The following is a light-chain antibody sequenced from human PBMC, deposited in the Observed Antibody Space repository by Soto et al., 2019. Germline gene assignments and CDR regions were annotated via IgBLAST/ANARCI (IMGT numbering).Light chain of an antibody. J-gene: IGLJ2*01. CDR1: SGHSSYA. V-gene: IGLV4-69*01. Sequence: QLVLTQSPSASASLGASVKLTCTLSSGHSSYAIAWHQQQPEKGPRYLMKLNSDGSHSKGDGIPDRFSGSSSGAERYLTISSLQYEDEADYYCQTWGTGIPPVVFGGGTKLTVL. CDR3: QTWGTGIPPVV. CDR2: LNSDGSH.